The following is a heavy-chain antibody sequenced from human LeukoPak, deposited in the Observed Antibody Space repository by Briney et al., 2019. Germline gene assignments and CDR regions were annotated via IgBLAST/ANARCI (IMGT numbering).Heavy chain of an antibody. V-gene: IGHV3-74*03. CDR2: INSDGSSI. CDR1: GFTFSSYW. Sequence: GGSLRLSCAASGFTFSSYWMRWVRQAPGKGLVWFSRINSDGSSITYADSVKGRFTISRDNAKNTLYLQMNSLRVEDTAVYYCAREGRVSGYDFDCWGQGTLVTVSS. D-gene: IGHD5-12*01. CDR3: AREGRVSGYDFDC. J-gene: IGHJ4*02.